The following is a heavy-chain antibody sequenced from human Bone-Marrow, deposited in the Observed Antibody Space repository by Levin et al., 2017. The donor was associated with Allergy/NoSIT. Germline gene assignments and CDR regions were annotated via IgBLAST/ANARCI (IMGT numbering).Heavy chain of an antibody. CDR2: ITWNSGSI. J-gene: IGHJ4*02. CDR1: GFTFDNHA. Sequence: SCAASGFTFDNHAIHWVRQAPGKGLEWVSGITWNSGSIGYADSVKGRFTLSRDNAKNSLYLQMNSLTVEDTALYYCAKASLWGQGTLVIVSS. CDR3: AKASL. V-gene: IGHV3-9*01.